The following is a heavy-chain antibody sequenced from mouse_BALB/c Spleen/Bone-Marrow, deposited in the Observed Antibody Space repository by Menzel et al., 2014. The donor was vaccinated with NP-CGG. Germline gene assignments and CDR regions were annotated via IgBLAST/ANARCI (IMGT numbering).Heavy chain of an antibody. CDR2: INSNGGRT. J-gene: IGHJ4*01. CDR1: GFTFSSYG. D-gene: IGHD1-2*01. CDR3: ARDSLLRSLYAMDY. Sequence: DVKLVESGEGLVQPGGSLKLSCAASGFTFSSYGMSWVRQTPDKRLELVATINSNGGRTYYPDSVKGRFTISRDNAKNTLYLQMSSLKSEDTAMYYCARDSLLRSLYAMDYWGQGTSVTVSS. V-gene: IGHV5-6-3*01.